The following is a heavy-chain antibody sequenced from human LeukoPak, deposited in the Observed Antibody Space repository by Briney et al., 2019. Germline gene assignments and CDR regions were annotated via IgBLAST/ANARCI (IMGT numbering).Heavy chain of an antibody. Sequence: PGGSLRLSCAASGFTFSSYWMHWVRQAPGKGLVWVSRINTDGSSASYAGSVKGRFTISRDDAKNTLYLQMSSLRAEDTAVYYCARGDYYSFYYWGQGTLVTVSS. CDR2: INTDGSSA. V-gene: IGHV3-74*01. D-gene: IGHD2-21*01. J-gene: IGHJ4*02. CDR1: GFTFSSYW. CDR3: ARGDYYSFYY.